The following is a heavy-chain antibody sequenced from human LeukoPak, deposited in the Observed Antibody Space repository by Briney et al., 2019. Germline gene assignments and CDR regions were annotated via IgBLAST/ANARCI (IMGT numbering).Heavy chain of an antibody. CDR3: NRGGYYFDF. J-gene: IGHJ4*02. CDR1: GFTFSNAW. CDR2: IKSKVDGGTT. Sequence: PGGSLRLSCEASGFTFSNAWMSWVRQAPGKGLEWVGRIKSKVDGGTTDYAATVKVRITIARDDSKNKVHLQMMSLKTTATAYYYCNRGGYYFDFWGQGTLVTVSS. V-gene: IGHV3-15*01.